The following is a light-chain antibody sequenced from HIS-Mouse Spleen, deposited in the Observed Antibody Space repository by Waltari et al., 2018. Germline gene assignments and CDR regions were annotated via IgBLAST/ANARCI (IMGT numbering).Light chain of an antibody. J-gene: IGKJ3*01. CDR3: RQYYSYPRG. CDR2: AAS. V-gene: IGKV1-8*01. CDR1: QGISSY. Sequence: AIRMTQSPSSLSASTGDRVTITCRASQGISSYLAWYQQKPGKAPKLLIYAASTLQSGVPSRFSGSGSGTDFTLTISCLQSEDFATYYCRQYYSYPRGFGPGTKVDIK.